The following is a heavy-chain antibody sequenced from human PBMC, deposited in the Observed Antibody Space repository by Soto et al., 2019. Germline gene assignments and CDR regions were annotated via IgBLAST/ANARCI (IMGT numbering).Heavy chain of an antibody. CDR2: ISAYNGNT. J-gene: IGHJ4*02. CDR3: ARDSPRVFWSGYYNRVAFDY. Sequence: QVQLVQSGAEVKKPGASVKVSCKASGYTFTSYGISWVRQAPGQGLEWMGWISAYNGNTNYAQKLQGRGTMTTDTSTSTAYMELRSLRSDDTAVYYCARDSPRVFWSGYYNRVAFDYWGQGTLVTVSS. D-gene: IGHD3-3*01. CDR1: GYTFTSYG. V-gene: IGHV1-18*01.